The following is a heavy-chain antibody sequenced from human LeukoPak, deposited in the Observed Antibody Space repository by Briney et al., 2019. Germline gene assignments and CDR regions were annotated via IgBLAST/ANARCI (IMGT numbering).Heavy chain of an antibody. D-gene: IGHD3-22*01. CDR1: GYTFTGYY. Sequence: GASVKVSCRASGYTFTGYYMHWVRQAPGQGLEWMGWINPNSGGTNYAQKFQGRVTMTRDTSISTAYMELSRLRSDDTVVYYCARTTYYYDSSGYLRYWGQGTLVTVSS. CDR3: ARTTYYYDSSGYLRY. J-gene: IGHJ4*02. V-gene: IGHV1-2*02. CDR2: INPNSGGT.